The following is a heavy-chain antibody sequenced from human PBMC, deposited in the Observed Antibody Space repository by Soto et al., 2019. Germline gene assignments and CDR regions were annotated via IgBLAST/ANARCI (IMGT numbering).Heavy chain of an antibody. CDR1: GYTFTSYD. Sequence: ASVKVSCKASGYTFTSYDINWVRQATGQGLEWLGLMNPNSGNTGYAQKFQGRVTMTRNTSISTAYMELSSLRSEDAAVYYCARVPTVHSSWVTAGYWGQGTLVTVSS. D-gene: IGHD6-13*01. J-gene: IGHJ4*02. CDR3: ARVPTVHSSWVTAGY. V-gene: IGHV1-8*01. CDR2: MNPNSGNT.